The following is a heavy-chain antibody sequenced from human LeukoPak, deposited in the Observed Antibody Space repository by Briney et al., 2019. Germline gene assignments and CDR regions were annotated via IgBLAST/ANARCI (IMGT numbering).Heavy chain of an antibody. CDR3: ARDDSYALDY. CDR2: MNPNSGNT. CDR1: GYTFTSYD. J-gene: IGHJ4*02. Sequence: GASVKVSCKASGYTFTSYDINWVRQATGQGLEWMGWMNPNSGNTGYAQKFQGRVTMTTDTSTSTAYMELRSLRSDDTAVYYCARDDSYALDYWGRGTLVTVSS. V-gene: IGHV1-8*01. D-gene: IGHD5-18*01.